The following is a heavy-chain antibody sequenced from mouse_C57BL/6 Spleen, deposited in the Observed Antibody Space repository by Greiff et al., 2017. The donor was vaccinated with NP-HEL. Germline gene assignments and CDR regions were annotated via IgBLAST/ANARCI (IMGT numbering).Heavy chain of an antibody. Sequence: QVQLQQPGAELVKPGASVKLSCKASGYTFTSYWMHWVKQRLGQGLEWIGMIHPNSGSTNYNEKFKSKATLTVDKSSSTAYMQLSSLTSEDSAVYYCARAGGYYAEAMDYWGQGTSVTVSS. CDR2: IHPNSGST. D-gene: IGHD2-3*01. V-gene: IGHV1-64*01. CDR3: ARAGGYYAEAMDY. J-gene: IGHJ4*01. CDR1: GYTFTSYW.